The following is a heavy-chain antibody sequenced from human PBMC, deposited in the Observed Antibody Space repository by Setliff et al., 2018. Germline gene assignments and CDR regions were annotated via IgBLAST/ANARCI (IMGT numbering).Heavy chain of an antibody. V-gene: IGHV4-59*01. CDR2: IYYGGST. CDR3: ARVAYYYDSSGYLSGSSKDHY. D-gene: IGHD3-22*01. Sequence: SETLSLTCTVSGGSISDYYWSWIRQAPGKGLEWIGYIYYGGSTNYNPSLNSRVAISVDTSKNQFSLKLSSVTAADTAVYYCARVAYYYDSSGYLSGSSKDHYWGQGTPVTVSS. CDR1: GGSISDYY. J-gene: IGHJ4*02.